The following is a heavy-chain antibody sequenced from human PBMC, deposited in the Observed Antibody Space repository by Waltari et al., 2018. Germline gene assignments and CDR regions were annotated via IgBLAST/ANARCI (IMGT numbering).Heavy chain of an antibody. D-gene: IGHD2-2*01. J-gene: IGHJ4*02. Sequence: EVQLVESGGGLVQPGESLRLSCAASGFPFSSYSMNWVRQAPGKGLEWISYINSDSSTIYYADSVEGRFTISRDNAKNSLYLQMNSLRAEDTAVYYCARRGYCGSTSCYGAVYFDYWGQGTLVTVSS. V-gene: IGHV3-48*04. CDR3: ARRGYCGSTSCYGAVYFDY. CDR2: INSDSSTI. CDR1: GFPFSSYS.